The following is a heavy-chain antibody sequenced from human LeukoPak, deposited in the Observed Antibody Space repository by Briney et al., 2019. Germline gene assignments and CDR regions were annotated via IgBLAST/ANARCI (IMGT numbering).Heavy chain of an antibody. CDR3: VRDYCTSTTCPNWFDP. Sequence: SETLSLTCAVSGGSISSSYWWSWIRQPPGKGLEWIGEIYHSGSTNYNLSLKSRVTISVDKSKNQFSLKLNSVTAADTAVYYCVRDYCTSTTCPNWFDPWGQGTLVTVSS. V-gene: IGHV4-4*02. D-gene: IGHD2-2*01. J-gene: IGHJ5*02. CDR2: IYHSGST. CDR1: GGSISSSYW.